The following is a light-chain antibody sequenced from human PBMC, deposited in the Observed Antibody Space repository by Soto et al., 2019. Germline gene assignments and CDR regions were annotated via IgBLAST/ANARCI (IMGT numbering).Light chain of an antibody. V-gene: IGKV4-1*01. J-gene: IGKJ1*01. CDR3: QQYYSTLRT. Sequence: DIVMTQSPDSLAVSLGERATINCKSSQSVLYSSNNKNYLXWYQQKPGQPPKLLIYWASTRESGVPDRFSGSGSGTDFTLTISSLQAEDVAVYYCQQYYSTLRTFGQGTKVEIK. CDR1: QSVLYSSNNKNY. CDR2: WAS.